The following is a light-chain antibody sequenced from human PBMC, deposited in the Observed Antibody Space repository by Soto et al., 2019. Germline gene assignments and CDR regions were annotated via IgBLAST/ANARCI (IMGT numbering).Light chain of an antibody. CDR1: DSVSNNY. V-gene: IGKV3-20*01. CDR3: QQYGNSGQ. J-gene: IGKJ1*01. CDR2: GAS. Sequence: TVLTQAPGTLSLSPGERATLSCRAGDSVSNNYLAWYQQKPGQAPRLLIYGASNRATGIPDMFSGSGSGTDFTLTMSRLEPEDFAVHYCQQYGNSGQFAQGTEVDI.